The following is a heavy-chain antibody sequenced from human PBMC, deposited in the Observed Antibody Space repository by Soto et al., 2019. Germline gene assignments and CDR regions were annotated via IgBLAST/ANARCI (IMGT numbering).Heavy chain of an antibody. CDR2: IRSKPNNYAT. CDR3: TRRNDAVAFDI. D-gene: IGHD1-1*01. CDR1: GFTFSGSD. J-gene: IGHJ3*02. V-gene: IGHV3-73*01. Sequence: EVQLVESGGGLVQPGGSLKLSCAASGFTFSGSDMHWVRQASGKGLEWVGRIRSKPNNYATAYAASVKGRFTISRDDSKNTAYLQMNSLNTEDTAVYYCTRRNDAVAFDIWGQGTMVTVSS.